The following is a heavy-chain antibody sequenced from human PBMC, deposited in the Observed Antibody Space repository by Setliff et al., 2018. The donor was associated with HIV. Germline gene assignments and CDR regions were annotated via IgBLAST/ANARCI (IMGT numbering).Heavy chain of an antibody. J-gene: IGHJ4*02. V-gene: IGHV3-15*01. CDR3: AKEGMVVVAAFDY. Sequence: GGSLRLSCAASGFTFSNAWMSWVRQAPGKGLEWVGRIKSKTDGGTTDYAAPVKGRFTISRDDSKNTLYLQMNSLRAEDTAVYYCAKEGMVVVAAFDYWGQGTLVTVSS. D-gene: IGHD2-15*01. CDR2: IKSKTDGGTT. CDR1: GFTFSNAW.